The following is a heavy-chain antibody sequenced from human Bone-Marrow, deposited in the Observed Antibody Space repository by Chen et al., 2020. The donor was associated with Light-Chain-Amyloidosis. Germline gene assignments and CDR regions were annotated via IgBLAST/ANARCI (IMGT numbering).Heavy chain of an antibody. D-gene: IGHD2-21*01. V-gene: IGHV1-2*02. Sequence: QVQLVQSGAEVKKPGASVRVSCEGSGYTFIRNYLHWVRQAPGQGLEWIGWINPNNGATTLAQSFEGRVTMTSDTSISTAYMHLSRLRSDDTAVYYWAGNLAVNDIKIESFQGFDYRGRGTLVTVSS. CDR2: INPNNGAT. CDR1: GYTFIRNY. J-gene: IGHJ4*02. CDR3: AGNLAVNDIKIESFQGFDY.